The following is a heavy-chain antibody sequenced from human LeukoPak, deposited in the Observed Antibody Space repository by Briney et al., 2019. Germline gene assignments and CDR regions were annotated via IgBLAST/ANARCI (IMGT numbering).Heavy chain of an antibody. CDR3: ARGIAAAGTPHYYMDV. D-gene: IGHD6-13*01. Sequence: PSQTLSLTCTVSGGSISSGSHYWSWIRQPAGKGLEWIGRIYTSGSTNYNPSLKSRVTMSVDTSKNQFSLKLSSVTAADTAVYYCARGIAAAGTPHYYMDVWGKGTTVTVSS. CDR2: IYTSGST. CDR1: GGSISSGSHY. J-gene: IGHJ6*03. V-gene: IGHV4-61*02.